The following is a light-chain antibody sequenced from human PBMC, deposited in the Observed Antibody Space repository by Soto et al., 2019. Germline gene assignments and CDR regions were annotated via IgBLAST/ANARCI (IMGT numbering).Light chain of an antibody. CDR2: GAS. J-gene: IGKJ2*01. CDR1: QSVSSSY. CDR3: QQYGSSLYT. Sequence: EIQLTQSPATLSLSPGDRATISCRASQSVSSSYLAWYQQKPGQAHRLLIYGASSRATGIPDRFSGSGSGTDFTLTISRLEPEDFAVYYCQQYGSSLYTFGQGTKLEIK. V-gene: IGKV3-20*01.